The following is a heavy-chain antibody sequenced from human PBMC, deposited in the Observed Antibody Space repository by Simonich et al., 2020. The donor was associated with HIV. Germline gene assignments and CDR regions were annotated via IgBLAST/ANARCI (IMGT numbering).Heavy chain of an antibody. CDR1: GYSISSGYY. D-gene: IGHD3-22*01. Sequence: QVQLQESGPGLVKPSETLSLTCAVSGYSISSGYYWGWIRQPPGKGLEWIGSIYHSGSTNYNPSLKSRVTISVDKSKNQFSLKLSSVTAADTAVYYCAGYSYYYDSSGAGPFDIWGQGTMVTVSS. J-gene: IGHJ3*02. V-gene: IGHV4-38-2*01. CDR2: IYHSGST. CDR3: AGYSYYYDSSGAGPFDI.